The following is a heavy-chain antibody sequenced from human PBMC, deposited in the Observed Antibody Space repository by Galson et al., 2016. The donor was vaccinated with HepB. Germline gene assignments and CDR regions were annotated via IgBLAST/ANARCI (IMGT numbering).Heavy chain of an antibody. V-gene: IGHV3-30*14. D-gene: IGHD4-11*01. CDR1: GFTFNTYD. CDR2: VSYDGSNQ. J-gene: IGHJ6*04. CDR3: ARTEAYINFPPEDYYYGMDV. Sequence: SLRLSCAASGFTFNTYDMHWVRQAPGKGLEWVAVVSYDGSNQYYADSVKGRFTISRDNSKNTLYLQMNSLRAEDTAVYYCARTEAYINFPPEDYYYGMDVWGKRTTVTVSS.